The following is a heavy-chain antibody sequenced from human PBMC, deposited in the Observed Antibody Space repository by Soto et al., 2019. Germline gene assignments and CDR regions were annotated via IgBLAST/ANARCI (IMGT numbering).Heavy chain of an antibody. V-gene: IGHV4-31*03. CDR3: ARAGLELDCSGGSCYWFDP. D-gene: IGHD2-15*01. Sequence: QVQLQESGPGLVKPSQTLSLTCTVSGGSISSGGYYWSWIRQHPGKGLEWIGYIYYSGSTYYNPSLKSRVTIAVDTSKNLFTLKLSSVTAADTAVYYCARAGLELDCSGGSCYWFDPWGQGTLVTVSS. J-gene: IGHJ5*02. CDR2: IYYSGST. CDR1: GGSISSGGYY.